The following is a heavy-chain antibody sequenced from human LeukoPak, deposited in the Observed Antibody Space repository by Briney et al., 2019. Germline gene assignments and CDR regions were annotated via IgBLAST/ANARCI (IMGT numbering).Heavy chain of an antibody. V-gene: IGHV3-11*01. Sequence: GGSLRLSRAASGFTFSDYYMSWIRQAPGKGLEWLSYINIGGTNTHYADSVKGRFTISRDNAKKSLYLQMNNLRAEDTAVYYCATDGAGFDTWGQGVLVTVSS. CDR2: INIGGTNT. CDR3: ATDGAGFDT. J-gene: IGHJ5*02. CDR1: GFTFSDYY.